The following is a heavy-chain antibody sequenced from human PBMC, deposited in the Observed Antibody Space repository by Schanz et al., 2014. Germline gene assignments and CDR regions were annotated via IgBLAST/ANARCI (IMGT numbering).Heavy chain of an antibody. CDR1: GFTFSDYG. Sequence: EVQVVESGGGLVQPGGSLRLSCAASGFTFSDYGMSWVRQAPGKGLEWISYISTTSSNIYYGDSVKGRFTISRDNAKNSLYLQMNSLRAEDTALYFCARCRGEWLIYPNWFDPWGQGTLXTVSS. D-gene: IGHD3-3*01. CDR3: ARCRGEWLIYPNWFDP. CDR2: ISTTSSNI. V-gene: IGHV3-48*01. J-gene: IGHJ5*02.